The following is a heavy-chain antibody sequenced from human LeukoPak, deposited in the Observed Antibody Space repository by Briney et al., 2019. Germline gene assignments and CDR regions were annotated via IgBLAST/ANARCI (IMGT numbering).Heavy chain of an antibody. CDR1: GFTFSSYE. D-gene: IGHD3-9*01. CDR2: ISSSGSTI. J-gene: IGHJ4*02. CDR3: TTDYDILTGGDY. V-gene: IGHV3-48*03. Sequence: PGGSLRLSCAASGFTFSSYEMNWVRQAPGKGLEWVSYISSSGSTIYYADSVKGRFTISRDNAKNSLYLQMNSLRAEDTAVYYCTTDYDILTGGDYWGQGTLVTVSS.